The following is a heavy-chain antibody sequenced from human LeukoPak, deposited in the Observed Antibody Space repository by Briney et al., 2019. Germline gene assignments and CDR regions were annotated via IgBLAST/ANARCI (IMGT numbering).Heavy chain of an antibody. CDR1: GGSVSSGSYY. Sequence: PSETLFLTCTVSGGSVSSGSYYWSWIRQPPGKGLEWIGYIYYSGSTNYNPSLKSRVTISVDTSKNQFSLKLSSVTAADTAVYYCARDRAGITIFGVASKGGYYYYYGMDVWGQGTTVTVSS. V-gene: IGHV4-61*01. CDR3: ARDRAGITIFGVASKGGYYYYYGMDV. J-gene: IGHJ6*02. CDR2: IYYSGST. D-gene: IGHD3-3*01.